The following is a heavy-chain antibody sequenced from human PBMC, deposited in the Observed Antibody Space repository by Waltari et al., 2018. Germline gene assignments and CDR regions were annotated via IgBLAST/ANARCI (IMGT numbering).Heavy chain of an antibody. CDR3: ATLSITMIVVVTLHDAFDI. J-gene: IGHJ3*02. CDR2: INPNSGGT. V-gene: IGHV1-2*06. Sequence: QVQLVQSGAEVKKPGASVKVSCKASGYTFTGYYMHWVRQAPGQGLEWMGRINPNSGGTNYAQKFQGRGTMARDTSISTAYMELSRLRSDDTAVYYCATLSITMIVVVTLHDAFDIWGQGTMVTVSS. CDR1: GYTFTGYY. D-gene: IGHD3-22*01.